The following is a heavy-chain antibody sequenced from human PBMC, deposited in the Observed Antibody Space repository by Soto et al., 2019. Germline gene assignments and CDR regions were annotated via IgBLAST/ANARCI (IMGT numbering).Heavy chain of an antibody. J-gene: IGHJ3*02. CDR2: IYPGDYET. CDR1: GCAITSHW. Sequence: PQASLTISCKASGCAITSHWIGGVRQMPGKGLEWMGIIYPGDYETRYSPSFEGQIFVSVDKSITTAYLQWSSLKASDTAMYFCARHHRNDPGPFDIWGQGTMVTVSS. CDR3: ARHHRNDPGPFDI. D-gene: IGHD1-1*01. V-gene: IGHV5-51*01.